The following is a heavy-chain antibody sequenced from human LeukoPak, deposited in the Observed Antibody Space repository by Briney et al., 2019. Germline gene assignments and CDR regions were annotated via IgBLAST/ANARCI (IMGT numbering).Heavy chain of an antibody. Sequence: SETLSLTCTVSGGSISSYYWSWIRQPAGKGLEWIGRIYTSGSTNYNPSLKGRVTMSVDTSKNQYSLKLSSVTAADTAVYYCARGLWFGDENPPYFDYWGQGILVTVSS. CDR3: ARGLWFGDENPPYFDY. CDR2: IYTSGST. J-gene: IGHJ4*02. V-gene: IGHV4-4*07. D-gene: IGHD3-10*01. CDR1: GGSISSYY.